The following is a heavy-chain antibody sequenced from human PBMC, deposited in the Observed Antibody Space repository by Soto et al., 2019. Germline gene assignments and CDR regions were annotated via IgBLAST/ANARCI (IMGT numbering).Heavy chain of an antibody. J-gene: IGHJ5*02. Sequence: QVRLPQWGAGLLKPSETLSLTCAVYGGSFTDYYWSWIRQPPGKGLEWIGEINHSGDTNYNPSLKRRVTISVDTSQHQFSLKLSSVTAADTAVYYCARNYYDSGRFGLDPWGQGTQVTVSS. D-gene: IGHD3-22*01. CDR1: GGSFTDYY. V-gene: IGHV4-34*01. CDR3: ARNYYDSGRFGLDP. CDR2: INHSGDT.